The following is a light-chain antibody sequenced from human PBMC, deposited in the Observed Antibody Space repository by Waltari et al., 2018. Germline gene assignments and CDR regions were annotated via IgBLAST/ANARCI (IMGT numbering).Light chain of an antibody. CDR2: AAS. CDR1: QSIVGNY. CDR3: LLYGPRPRT. Sequence: VLTQSPDTLSLSPGERATLSCRASQSIVGNYLAWYQQKPGQAPRLLIFAASRRASGIEERFSASGTGTDFSLTISSLESEDVATYYCLLYGPRPRTFGQGTKVEI. V-gene: IGKV3-20*01. J-gene: IGKJ1*01.